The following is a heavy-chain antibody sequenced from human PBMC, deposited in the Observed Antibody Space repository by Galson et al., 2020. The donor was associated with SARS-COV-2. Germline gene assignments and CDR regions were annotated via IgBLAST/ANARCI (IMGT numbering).Heavy chain of an antibody. CDR2: ISWNSGSI. D-gene: IGHD5-18*01. CDR1: GFTFDDYA. CDR3: AKDISGRYSYETIYYYYYYGMDV. V-gene: IGHV3-9*01. J-gene: IGHJ6*02. Sequence: GGSLRLSCAASGFTFDDYAMHWVRQAPGKGLEWVSGISWNSGSIGYADSVKGRFIISRDNAKNSLYLQMNSLRAEDTALYYCAKDISGRYSYETIYYYYYYGMDVWGQGTTVTVSS.